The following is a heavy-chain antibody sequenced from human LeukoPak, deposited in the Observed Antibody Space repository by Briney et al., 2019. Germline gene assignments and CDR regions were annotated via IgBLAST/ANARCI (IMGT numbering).Heavy chain of an antibody. J-gene: IGHJ4*02. D-gene: IGHD3-22*01. Sequence: GRSLRLSCAASGFTFSPYAMNWVRQAPGKGLEWVSAISGSGSYSYYADSVKGRLTISRDNSKNTLYLQMNSLRAGDTAVYFCAKTYFDIRIFDYWGQGTLVTVSS. CDR1: GFTFSPYA. CDR2: ISGSGSYS. CDR3: AKTYFDIRIFDY. V-gene: IGHV3-23*01.